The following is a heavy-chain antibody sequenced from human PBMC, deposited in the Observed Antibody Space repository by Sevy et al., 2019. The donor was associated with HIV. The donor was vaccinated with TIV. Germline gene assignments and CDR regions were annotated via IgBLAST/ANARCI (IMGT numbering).Heavy chain of an antibody. Sequence: ASVKVSCKATGYMFSDYNMHWVRQAPGQGLEWMALINPNSGVTIYAQKFRGRVSLTRDTSMSTAYMELSALTSDDTAVYYCVREDNNTPRTLLSFDIWGQGTMVTV. J-gene: IGHJ3*02. CDR2: INPNSGVT. D-gene: IGHD1-20*01. CDR3: VREDNNTPRTLLSFDI. V-gene: IGHV1-2*06. CDR1: GYMFSDYN.